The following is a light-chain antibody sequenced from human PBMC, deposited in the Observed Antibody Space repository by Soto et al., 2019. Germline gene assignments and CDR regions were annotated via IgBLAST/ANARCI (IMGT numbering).Light chain of an antibody. V-gene: IGKV3-15*01. CDR3: QQYNKWPLT. CDR1: ENVYTN. J-gene: IGKJ4*01. Sequence: EIVMTQSPATLSVSPWERATLSCRASENVYTNLAWYQQKPGQAPRLLIYVTSIRATGMSARFSGSGSGTEFTLTISSLQSDDSAVYYCQQYNKWPLTLGGGTKVDIK. CDR2: VTS.